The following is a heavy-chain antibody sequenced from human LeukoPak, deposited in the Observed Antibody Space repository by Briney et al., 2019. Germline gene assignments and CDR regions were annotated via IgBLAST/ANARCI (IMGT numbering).Heavy chain of an antibody. CDR3: ARVASKGGMDV. Sequence: SETLSLTCSVSGGSIGSYHWSWIRQPPGKGLEWIGHVHYTWNTKYNPSLAGRVSISLDRSKNQFSLSLTSVTAADTAVYYCARVASKGGMDVWGQGTTVTVSS. J-gene: IGHJ6*02. CDR1: GGSIGSYH. V-gene: IGHV4-59*01. CDR2: VHYTWNT.